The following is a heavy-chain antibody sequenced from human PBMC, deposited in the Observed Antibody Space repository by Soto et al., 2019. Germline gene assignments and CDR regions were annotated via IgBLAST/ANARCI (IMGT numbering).Heavy chain of an antibody. CDR3: ARGEVTTGVY. CDR1: GGSVSGYY. D-gene: IGHD4-17*01. CDR2: INHSGSI. Sequence: QVQLQQWGAGLLKPSETLSLTCAVYGGSVSGYYWSWIRQPPGKGLEWIGEINHSGSIIYSPSLKSRVTMSVDTSKNQFSLKLNSVTAADTAVYYCARGEVTTGVYWGQGTLVTVSS. V-gene: IGHV4-34*01. J-gene: IGHJ4*02.